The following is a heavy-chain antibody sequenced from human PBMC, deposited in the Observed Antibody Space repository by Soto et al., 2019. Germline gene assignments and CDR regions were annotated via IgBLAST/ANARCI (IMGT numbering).Heavy chain of an antibody. CDR2: SSGHNGNT. V-gene: IGHV1-18*01. D-gene: IGHD6-6*01. CDR3: ARSGGSSSPLDY. Sequence: QAPLVQSGAEVKKPGASVKVSCKASGYTFTTYDINWVRQAPGQGLEWMGWSSGHNGNTNYAQKLQGRVTMTTDASTSTAYMDLRSLRSDDTAVYFCARSGGSSSPLDYRGQGTLVTVSS. J-gene: IGHJ4*02. CDR1: GYTFTTYD.